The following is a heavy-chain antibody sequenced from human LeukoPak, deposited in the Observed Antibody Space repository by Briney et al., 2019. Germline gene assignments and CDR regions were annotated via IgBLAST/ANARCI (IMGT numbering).Heavy chain of an antibody. J-gene: IGHJ4*02. CDR3: ATRAGYSGYDFHY. CDR1: GYSFTSYW. D-gene: IGHD5-12*01. Sequence: GESLKISYKGSGYSFTSYWIGWVRQMPGKGLEWMGIIYPGDSDTRYSPSFQGQVTISADKSISTAYLQWSSLTASDTAMYYCATRAGYSGYDFHYWGQGTLVTASS. CDR2: IYPGDSDT. V-gene: IGHV5-51*01.